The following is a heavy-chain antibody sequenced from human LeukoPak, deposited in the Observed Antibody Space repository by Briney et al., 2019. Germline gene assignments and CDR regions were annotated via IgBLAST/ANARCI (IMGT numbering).Heavy chain of an antibody. J-gene: IGHJ4*02. CDR1: GFTFSSYA. D-gene: IGHD5-24*01. CDR2: ISGSGDST. CDR3: AKDGVATIVHFDY. V-gene: IGHV3-23*01. Sequence: GGSLRLSCAASGFTFSSYAMSWVRQAPGKGLEWVSAISGSGDSTYYADSVKGRFTISRDNSKNTLYLQMNSLRAEDAAVYYCAKDGVATIVHFDYWGQGTLVTVSS.